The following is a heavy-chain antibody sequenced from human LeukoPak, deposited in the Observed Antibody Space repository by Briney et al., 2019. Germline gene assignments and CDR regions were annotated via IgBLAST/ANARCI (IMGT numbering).Heavy chain of an antibody. V-gene: IGHV4-61*01. CDR1: GGSVSSGSYY. CDR3: ARAYASRYFDWALDY. D-gene: IGHD3-9*01. Sequence: SETLSLTCTVSGGSVSSGSYYWSWIRQPPGXXXXXXXXIXYXGXXXXXPXXXXXXXXXXXXSXNQFSLKLSSVTAADTAVYYCARAYASRYFDWALDYWGQGTLVTVSS. J-gene: IGHJ4*02. CDR2: IXYXGXX.